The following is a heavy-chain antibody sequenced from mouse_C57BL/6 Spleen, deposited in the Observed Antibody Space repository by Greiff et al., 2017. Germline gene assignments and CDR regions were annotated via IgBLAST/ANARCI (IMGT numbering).Heavy chain of an antibody. V-gene: IGHV1-82*01. Sequence: QVQLQQSGPELVKPGASVKISCKASGYAFSSSWMHWVKQRPGQGLEWIGRIDPGDGDTNYNGKFKGKATLTADKSSSTAYMQLSSLTSEDSAVYVCASWISAGVGNDWYLDVWGTGTTLTVSS. CDR3: ASWISAGVGNDWYLDV. D-gene: IGHD1-1*01. CDR2: IDPGDGDT. CDR1: GYAFSSSW. J-gene: IGHJ1*03.